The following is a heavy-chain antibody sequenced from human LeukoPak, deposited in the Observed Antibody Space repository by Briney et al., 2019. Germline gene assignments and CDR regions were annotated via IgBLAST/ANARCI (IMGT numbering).Heavy chain of an antibody. CDR1: GYIFTSYD. J-gene: IGHJ5*02. Sequence: GASVKVSCKASGYIFTSYDINWVRQATGQGLEWMGWMNPNSGNTGYAQKFQGRVTITRNTSISTAYMGLSSLRSEDTAVYYCARTYYYDSSSNWFDPWGQGTLVTVSS. CDR3: ARTYYYDSSSNWFDP. D-gene: IGHD3-22*01. V-gene: IGHV1-8*03. CDR2: MNPNSGNT.